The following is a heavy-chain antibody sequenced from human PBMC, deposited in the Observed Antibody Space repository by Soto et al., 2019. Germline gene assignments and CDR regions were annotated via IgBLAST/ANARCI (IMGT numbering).Heavy chain of an antibody. CDR2: IWYDGSNK. J-gene: IGHJ4*02. Sequence: QVQLVESGGGVVQPGRSLRLSCAASGFTFSSYGMHWVRQAPGKGLEWVAVIWYDGSNKYYADSVKGRFTISRDNSKNTLELEMNSLRAGDTVVYYCARDLGFTIFGVVMNWGQGTLVTVSS. D-gene: IGHD3-3*01. V-gene: IGHV3-33*01. CDR3: ARDLGFTIFGVVMN. CDR1: GFTFSSYG.